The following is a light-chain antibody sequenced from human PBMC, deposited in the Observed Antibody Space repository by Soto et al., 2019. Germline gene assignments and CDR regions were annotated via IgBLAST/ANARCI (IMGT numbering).Light chain of an antibody. CDR2: DAS. V-gene: IGKV1-5*01. CDR3: QQYTSWT. J-gene: IGKJ1*01. Sequence: DIQMTQSPSTLSASVGDRVTITCRASQSISSWLARYQQKPGKAPKLLIYDASSLESGVPSRFSGSGSGTEFTLTISSLQPDDFATYYCQQYTSWTFGQGTKVEIK. CDR1: QSISSW.